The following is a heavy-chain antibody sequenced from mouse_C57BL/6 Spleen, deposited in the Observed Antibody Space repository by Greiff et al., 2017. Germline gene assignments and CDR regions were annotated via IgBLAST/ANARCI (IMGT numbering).Heavy chain of an antibody. CDR2: ISSGGSYT. CDR1: GFTFSSYG. D-gene: IGHD1-1*01. V-gene: IGHV5-6*01. Sequence: EVKVVESGGDLVKPGGSLKLSCAASGFTFSSYGMSWVRQTPDKRLEWVATISSGGSYTYYPDSVKGRFTISRDNAKNTLYLQMSSLKSEDTAMYYCARDYGGAMDYWGLGTSVTVSS. CDR3: ARDYGGAMDY. J-gene: IGHJ4*01.